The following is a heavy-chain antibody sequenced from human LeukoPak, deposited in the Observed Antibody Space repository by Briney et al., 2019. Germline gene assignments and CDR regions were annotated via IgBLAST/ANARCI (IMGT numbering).Heavy chain of an antibody. CDR3: ARDNYDFWSGNLLDYFDY. CDR1: GGSISSYY. J-gene: IGHJ4*02. V-gene: IGHV4-4*07. D-gene: IGHD3-3*01. CDR2: IYTSGST. Sequence: KPSETLSLTCTVSGGSISSYYWSWIRQPAGKGLEWIGRIYTSGSTNYNPSLKSRVTMSVDTSKNQFSLKLSSVTAADTAVYYCARDNYDFWSGNLLDYFDYWGQGTLVTVSS.